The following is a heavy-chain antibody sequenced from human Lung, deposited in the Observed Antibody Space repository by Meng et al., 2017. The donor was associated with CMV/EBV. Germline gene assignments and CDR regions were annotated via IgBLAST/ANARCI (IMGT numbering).Heavy chain of an antibody. D-gene: IGHD3-10*01. CDR2: IKQDGSEK. J-gene: IGHJ4*02. V-gene: IGHV3-7*01. CDR3: ARDLRSPVY. CDR1: GFTFSSYW. Sequence: ESXKISCAASGFTFSSYWMSWVRQAPVKGLEWVASIKQDGSEKYYVDSVKGRFTISRDNAKNSLYLQMNSLRAEDTAVYYCARDLRSPVYWGQGTRVTVSS.